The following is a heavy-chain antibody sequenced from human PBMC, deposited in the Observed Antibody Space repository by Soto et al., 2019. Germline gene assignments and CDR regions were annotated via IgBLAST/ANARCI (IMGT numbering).Heavy chain of an antibody. CDR1: GFTFSSYA. D-gene: IGHD2-15*01. CDR3: AKGSGELGYCSGGSCFGLEYYYYMDV. Sequence: WGSLRLSCAASGFTFSSYAMSWVRQAPGKGLEWVSAISGSGGSTYYADSVKGRFTISRDNSKNTLYLQMNSLRAEDTAVYYCAKGSGELGYCSGGSCFGLEYYYYMDVWGKGTTVTVSS. J-gene: IGHJ6*03. V-gene: IGHV3-23*01. CDR2: ISGSGGST.